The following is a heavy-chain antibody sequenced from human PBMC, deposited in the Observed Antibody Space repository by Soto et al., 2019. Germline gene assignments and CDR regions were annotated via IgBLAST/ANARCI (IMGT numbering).Heavy chain of an antibody. CDR2: IIRIFGTP. Sequence: QVQLVQSGAEVKKPGSSVKVSCKASGGTFSSYAINWVRQAPRQGLEWMGGIIRIFGTPDYAQRFQGRVTITAEESTSTAYMELSSLRSEDTAVYYCARQGSNEYYYYGMDVWGQGATVTVSS. D-gene: IGHD3-10*01. CDR3: ARQGSNEYYYYGMDV. V-gene: IGHV1-69*12. CDR1: GGTFSSYA. J-gene: IGHJ6*02.